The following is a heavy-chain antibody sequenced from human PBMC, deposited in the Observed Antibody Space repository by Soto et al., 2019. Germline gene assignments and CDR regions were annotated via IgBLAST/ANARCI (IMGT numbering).Heavy chain of an antibody. D-gene: IGHD3-10*01. CDR1: GFSVSRNY. J-gene: IGHJ4*02. CDR2: VYSGGAT. CDR3: ARVPGRL. Sequence: QLVETGGGVIQPGTSLTLSCAASGFSVSRNYMTWVRQAPGKGLEWVSFVYSGGATFYADSVKGRFILSRDDSQNTMYLQMNNLRAEDTPVYYCARVPGRLWGRGTLVTVAS. V-gene: IGHV3-53*02.